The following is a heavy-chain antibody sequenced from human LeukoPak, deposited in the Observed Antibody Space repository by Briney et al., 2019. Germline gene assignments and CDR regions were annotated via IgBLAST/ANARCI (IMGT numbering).Heavy chain of an antibody. V-gene: IGHV5-51*01. CDR2: IYPGDSDT. J-gene: IGHJ5*02. CDR3: ARQAGYCSGGSCYFVDP. CDR1: GYSFTSYW. D-gene: IGHD2-15*01. Sequence: GESLKISCKGSGYSFTSYWIGWVRQMPGKGLEWMGIIYPGDSDTRYGPSFQGQVTISADKSISTAYLQWSSLKASDTAMYYCARQAGYCSGGSCYFVDPWGQGTLVTVPS.